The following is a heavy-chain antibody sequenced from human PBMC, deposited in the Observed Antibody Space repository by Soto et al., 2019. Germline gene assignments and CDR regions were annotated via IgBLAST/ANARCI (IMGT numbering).Heavy chain of an antibody. CDR2: IFYTGST. J-gene: IGHJ4*02. D-gene: IGHD3-10*01. Sequence: QVQLQESGPGLVRPSQTLSLACSVSGASISSGGYSWTWFRQHPGKGLVWIGYIFYTGSTYYNPSLKSRVTISVDMSKNQISLKLNSVTAADTAGYYCARDWGWGRGVPYFAHWGQATLVIVSS. CDR3: ARDWGWGRGVPYFAH. CDR1: GASISSGGYS. V-gene: IGHV4-31*03.